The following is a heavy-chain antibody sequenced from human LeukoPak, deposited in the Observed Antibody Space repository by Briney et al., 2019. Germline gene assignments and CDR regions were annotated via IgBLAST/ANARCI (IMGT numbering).Heavy chain of an antibody. D-gene: IGHD2-2*02. J-gene: IGHJ4*02. V-gene: IGHV4-59*01. CDR3: ARGTTRYTTTYYFDY. CDR1: GTSISNYY. Sequence: PSETLSLTCTVSGTSISNYYWSWIRQPPGKGLEWIGYIYYSGDTNYNPSLKSRVTVSVDTSKNQFSLKLSSLTAADTAVFYCARGTTRYTTTYYFDYWGQGTLVTVSS. CDR2: IYYSGDT.